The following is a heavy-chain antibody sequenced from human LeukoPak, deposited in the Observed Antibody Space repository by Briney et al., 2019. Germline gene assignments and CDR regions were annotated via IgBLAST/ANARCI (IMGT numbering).Heavy chain of an antibody. CDR2: INSDGSST. Sequence: GGSLRLSCAASGFTFSSYWMHWIRQAPGKGLVWVSRINSDGSSTSYADSVKGRFTISRDNAKNSLYLQMNSLRAEDMALYYCAKGGGKYSSSPFDYWGQGTLVTVSS. J-gene: IGHJ4*02. V-gene: IGHV3-74*01. CDR3: AKGGGKYSSSPFDY. CDR1: GFTFSSYW. D-gene: IGHD6-6*01.